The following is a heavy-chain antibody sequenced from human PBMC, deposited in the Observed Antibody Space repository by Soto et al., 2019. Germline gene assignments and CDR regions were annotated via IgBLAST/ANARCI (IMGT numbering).Heavy chain of an antibody. Sequence: QVQLVQSGAEVKKPGASVKVSCKASGYSFTAFGMHWVRQAPGQRPEWMGWRFVGNGDTQYSQKFQGRVIITRDIFASTVNMQLSSLTSEDTAVYYCARRKAGVSHAHDAFDLWGQGTMVIVSP. CDR1: GYSFTAFG. J-gene: IGHJ3*01. CDR2: RFVGNGDT. CDR3: ARRKAGVSHAHDAFDL. V-gene: IGHV1-3*01. D-gene: IGHD3-10*01.